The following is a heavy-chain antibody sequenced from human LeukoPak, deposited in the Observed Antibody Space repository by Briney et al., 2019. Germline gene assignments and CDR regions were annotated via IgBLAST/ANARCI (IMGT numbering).Heavy chain of an antibody. D-gene: IGHD6-19*01. J-gene: IGHJ4*02. CDR2: INHSGST. V-gene: IGHV4-34*01. Sequence: KTSETLSLTCAVSGGSISSGGYSWSWIRQPPGEGLEWIGEINHSGSTNYNPSLKSRVTISVDTSKKQFSLRLSSVTAADTAVYFCARGVRVAVADPHLDYWGQGTLVTVSS. CDR1: GGSISSGGYS. CDR3: ARGVRVAVADPHLDY.